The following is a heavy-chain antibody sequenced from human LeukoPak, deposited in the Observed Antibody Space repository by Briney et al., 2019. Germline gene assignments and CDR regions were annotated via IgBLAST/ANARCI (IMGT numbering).Heavy chain of an antibody. V-gene: IGHV4-34*01. CDR1: GGSFSGYY. D-gene: IGHD6-6*01. CDR3: ARGSNVGAALAY. J-gene: IGHJ4*02. CDR2: INHSGST. Sequence: KPSETLSLTCAVYGGSFSGYYWSWIRQPPGKGLEWIGEINHSGSTNYNPSLKSRVTISVDTSKNQFSLKLSSVTAADTAVYYCARGSNVGAALAYWGQGTLVTVSS.